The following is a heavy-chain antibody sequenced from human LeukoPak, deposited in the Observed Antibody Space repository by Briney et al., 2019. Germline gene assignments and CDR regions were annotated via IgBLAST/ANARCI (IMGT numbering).Heavy chain of an antibody. Sequence: ASVKVSCKASGYTFTSYDINWVRQATGQGLEWMGWVNPNSGNTGYAQKFQGRVTMTRNTSISTAYMELSSLRSEDTAVYYCARVSTYFGVVTDFDYWGQGTLVTVSS. J-gene: IGHJ4*02. CDR2: VNPNSGNT. CDR3: ARVSTYFGVVTDFDY. D-gene: IGHD3-3*01. V-gene: IGHV1-8*01. CDR1: GYTFTSYD.